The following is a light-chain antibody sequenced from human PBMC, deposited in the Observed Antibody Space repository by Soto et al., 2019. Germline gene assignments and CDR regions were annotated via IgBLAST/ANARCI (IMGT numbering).Light chain of an antibody. Sequence: IQLTQSPSSLSPSMGDRVTITCRASQGIASYLNWFQQKPGKAPKLLIYAGSSLLSGVPSRFSGSYSGTDFTLTISSLQPEDFATYYCQQSYSTPYTFGQGTQLEIK. CDR3: QQSYSTPYT. CDR2: AGS. CDR1: QGIASY. V-gene: IGKV1-39*01. J-gene: IGKJ2*01.